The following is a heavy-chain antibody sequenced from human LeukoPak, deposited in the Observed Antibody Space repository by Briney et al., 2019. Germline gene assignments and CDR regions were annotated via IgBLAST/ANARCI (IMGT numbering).Heavy chain of an antibody. V-gene: IGHV3-23*01. CDR1: GFTFSTSA. J-gene: IGHJ4*02. D-gene: IGHD6-19*01. CDR3: ARGGSSGYWGIDY. Sequence: PGGSLRLSCAASGFTFSTSAMSWVRQAPGKGLEWVSTISGSGGSTYYADSVKGRFTISRDNSKNTLYLQMNSLRAEDTAVYYCARGGSSGYWGIDYWGQGTLVTVSS. CDR2: ISGSGGST.